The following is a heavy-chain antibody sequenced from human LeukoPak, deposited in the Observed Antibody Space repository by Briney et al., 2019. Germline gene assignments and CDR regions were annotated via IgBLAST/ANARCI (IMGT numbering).Heavy chain of an antibody. D-gene: IGHD2-15*01. Sequence: GGSLRLSCAASGFTFSSYTLNWVRQAPGKGLEWVSSISSSSDIYYADSVRGRFSISRDNAKNSLYLQMNSLRAEDTAVYYCARDQGYCSGGSCDLNWFDPWGQGTLVTVSS. CDR3: ARDQGYCSGGSCDLNWFDP. J-gene: IGHJ5*02. CDR1: GFTFSSYT. CDR2: ISSSSDI. V-gene: IGHV3-21*01.